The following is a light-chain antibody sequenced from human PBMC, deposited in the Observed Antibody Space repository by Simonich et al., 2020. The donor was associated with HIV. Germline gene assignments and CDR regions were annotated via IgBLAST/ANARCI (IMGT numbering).Light chain of an antibody. CDR2: WAS. CDR3: QQYYAAPIT. CDR1: RNILYNSNNKNY. V-gene: IGKV4-1*01. J-gene: IGKJ5*01. Sequence: DIVMTQSPDSLAVSLGERATINCKSSRNILYNSNNKNYLAWYQQKPGQPPNLLIYWASTRESGVPDRFSGSGSGTDFTLTISSLQAEDVAVYYCQQYYAAPITFGQGTRLEI.